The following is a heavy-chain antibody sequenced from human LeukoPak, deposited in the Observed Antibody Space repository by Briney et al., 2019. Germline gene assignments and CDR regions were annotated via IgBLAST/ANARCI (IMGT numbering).Heavy chain of an antibody. CDR3: ATIPEDRENYIDY. D-gene: IGHD1-14*01. V-gene: IGHV4-30-4*01. Sequence: SQTLSLTRTVSGGSVSRRDYYWTSIRQSPGKGLEWVGLIYYSGTTYYSPSLKSRIAMSVDTSKNQFSLRLNSVTAADTAVYYCATIPEDRENYIDYWGQGTLVTVSS. J-gene: IGHJ4*02. CDR1: GGSVSRRDYY. CDR2: IYYSGTT.